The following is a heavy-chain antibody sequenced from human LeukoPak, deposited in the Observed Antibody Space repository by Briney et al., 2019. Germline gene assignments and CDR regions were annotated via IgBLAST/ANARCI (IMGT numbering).Heavy chain of an antibody. J-gene: IGHJ4*02. V-gene: IGHV3-23*01. Sequence: GGSLRLSCAAAGFAFNSYDMTWVRRAPGKGLEWVSLITTDTYYADSVRGRFTISRDNSKNTLYLQMNSLRADDTAVYYCAKAGSGHYYDYWGQGTLVTVSS. CDR1: GFAFNSYD. CDR2: ITTDT. D-gene: IGHD3-22*01. CDR3: AKAGSGHYYDY.